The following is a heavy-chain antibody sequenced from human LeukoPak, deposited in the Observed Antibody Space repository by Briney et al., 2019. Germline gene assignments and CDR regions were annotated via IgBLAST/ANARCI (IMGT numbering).Heavy chain of an antibody. V-gene: IGHV4-59*12. D-gene: IGHD3-10*01. Sequence: PSETLSLTCTVSGGSISSYYWSWIRQPPGKGLEWIGYIYYSGSTNYNPSLKSRVTMSVDTSKNQFSLKLSSVTAADTAVYYCARDQGFGELFGDNWFDPWGQGTLVTVSS. CDR3: ARDQGFGELFGDNWFDP. J-gene: IGHJ5*02. CDR1: GGSISSYY. CDR2: IYYSGST.